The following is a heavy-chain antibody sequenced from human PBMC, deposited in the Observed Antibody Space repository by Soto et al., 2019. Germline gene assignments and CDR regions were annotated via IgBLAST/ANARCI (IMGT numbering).Heavy chain of an antibody. Sequence: TLSLTCTFSGGSISSGDYYWSWIRQPPGKGLEWIGYIYYSGSTYYNPSLKSRVTISVETSKNQFSLKLSSVTAADTAVYYCARDKIGDILTGPLNWFDPWGQGTLVTVSS. CDR1: GGSISSGDYY. J-gene: IGHJ5*02. D-gene: IGHD3-9*01. V-gene: IGHV4-30-4*01. CDR2: IYYSGST. CDR3: ARDKIGDILTGPLNWFDP.